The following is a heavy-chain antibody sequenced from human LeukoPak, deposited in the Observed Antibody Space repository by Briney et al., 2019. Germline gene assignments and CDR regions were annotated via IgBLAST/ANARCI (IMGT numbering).Heavy chain of an antibody. D-gene: IGHD2-2*03. V-gene: IGHV3-23*01. Sequence: QTGGSLRLSCAASGFTFDNYGIGWVRQAPGKGLEWVSGISGSGGRTYYADSVKGRFTISRDNSKNTLFLQSNSLGVEDTATYYCAIPTCSGSGYCSTSGPFHTWGQGTMVTVSS. CDR3: AIPTCSGSGYCSTSGPFHT. CDR2: ISGSGGRT. CDR1: GFTFDNYG. J-gene: IGHJ3*02.